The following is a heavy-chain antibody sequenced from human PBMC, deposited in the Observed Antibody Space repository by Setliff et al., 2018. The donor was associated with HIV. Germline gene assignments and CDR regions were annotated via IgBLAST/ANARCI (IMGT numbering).Heavy chain of an antibody. CDR3: ARGPPRWEEAISWYFDL. CDR2: IYHGGST. Sequence: SETLSLTCAVSRGSISSDNWWTWLRQPPGKGLEWIGEIYHGGSTNYTPSLKSRVTISIDTSKNQFSLKLSSVTAADTAVYYCARGPPRWEEAISWYFDLWGRGTLVTVSS. CDR1: RGSISSDNW. V-gene: IGHV4-4*02. D-gene: IGHD3-9*01. J-gene: IGHJ2*01.